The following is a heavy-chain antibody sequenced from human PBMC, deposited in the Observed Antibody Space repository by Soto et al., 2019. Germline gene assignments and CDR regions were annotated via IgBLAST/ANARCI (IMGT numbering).Heavy chain of an antibody. CDR3: ARDVIAPPHHFDP. V-gene: IGHV4-61*08. J-gene: IGHJ5*02. CDR2: VYYSGTT. Sequence: WETLSLTCTVCGGSIDSGDYYWSWIRYPPGKGLEWIGDVYYSGTTNDNPFLKSRVTLSLDKSKNQFSLKMNSVTASDTAVHYCARDVIAPPHHFDPWGQATLVTATS. CDR1: GGSIDSGDYY. D-gene: IGHD2-21*01.